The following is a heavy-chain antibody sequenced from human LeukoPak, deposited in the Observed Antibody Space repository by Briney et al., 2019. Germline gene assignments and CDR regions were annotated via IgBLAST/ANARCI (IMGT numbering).Heavy chain of an antibody. J-gene: IGHJ6*03. CDR1: GYTFTSYG. CDR2: ISAYNGNT. V-gene: IGHV1-18*01. D-gene: IGHD5-12*01. CDR3: AKGSGYEHSYYYYYMDV. Sequence: GASVKVSCKASGYTFTSYGISWVRQAPGQGLEWMGWISAYNGNTNYAQKLQGRVTMTTDTSTSTAYMELRSLRSDDTAVYYCAKGSGYEHSYYYYYMDVWGKGTTVTISS.